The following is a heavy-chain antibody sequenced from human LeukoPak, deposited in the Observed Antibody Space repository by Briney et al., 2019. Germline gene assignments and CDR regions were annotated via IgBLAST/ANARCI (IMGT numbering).Heavy chain of an antibody. CDR1: GDSISSNKW. V-gene: IGHV4-4*02. Sequence: PSETLSLTCTVSGDSISSNKWWSWVRQPPEKGLEWIGEVYHSGSTNYNPSLKSRVTMSIDKSENQFSLKLSSVTAADTAVYYCASGGNRKSDYWGQGTLVTVSS. CDR2: VYHSGST. D-gene: IGHD4-23*01. J-gene: IGHJ4*02. CDR3: ASGGNRKSDY.